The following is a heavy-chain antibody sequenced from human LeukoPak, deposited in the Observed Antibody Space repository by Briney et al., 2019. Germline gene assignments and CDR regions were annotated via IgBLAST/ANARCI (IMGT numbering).Heavy chain of an antibody. V-gene: IGHV4-38-2*02. CDR2: IYHSGST. CDR3: ARSPSWNFDWSPYYFDY. CDR1: GYSISSDYY. Sequence: SSETLSLTCSVSGYSISSDYYWGWIRQPPGKGLEWIGSIYHSGSTYYKPSLKSRVTILVDSSKNQFSLKLSSVTAADTAVYYCARSPSWNFDWSPYYFDYWGQGTLVTVSS. J-gene: IGHJ4*02. D-gene: IGHD3-9*01.